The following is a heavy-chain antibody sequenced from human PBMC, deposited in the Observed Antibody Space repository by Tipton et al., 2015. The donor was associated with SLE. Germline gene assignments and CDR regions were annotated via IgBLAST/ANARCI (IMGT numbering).Heavy chain of an antibody. V-gene: IGHV1-2*02. CDR2: ISAYNGHT. Sequence: QVQLVQSGAEVKKPGASVKVSCKASGYTFTDYGISWVRQAPGQGLEWMGWISAYNGHTNYAQKFQGRVTMTRDTSISTAYMELSRLRSDDTAVYYCARENSGSYYGAFDIWGQGTMVTVSS. D-gene: IGHD1-26*01. CDR1: GYTFTDYG. J-gene: IGHJ3*02. CDR3: ARENSGSYYGAFDI.